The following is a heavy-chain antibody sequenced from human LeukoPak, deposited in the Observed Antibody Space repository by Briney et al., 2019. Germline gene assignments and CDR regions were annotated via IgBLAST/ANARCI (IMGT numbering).Heavy chain of an antibody. CDR2: IWFDGSNT. Sequence: GGSLRLSCAASGFTFSSYGMHWVRQAPGKGLERVAVIWFDGSNTYYADSVKGRFTISRDNSKNTLYLQMNSLRAEDTAVFYCAKNIPGSYYFDYWGQGTLVTVSS. V-gene: IGHV3-33*06. CDR1: GFTFSSYG. CDR3: AKNIPGSYYFDY. D-gene: IGHD3-10*01. J-gene: IGHJ4*02.